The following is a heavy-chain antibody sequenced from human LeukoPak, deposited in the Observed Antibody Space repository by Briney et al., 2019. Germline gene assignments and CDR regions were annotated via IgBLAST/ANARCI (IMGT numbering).Heavy chain of an antibody. V-gene: IGHV4-39*07. J-gene: IGHJ5*02. Sequence: PSETLSLTCTGSGGSINSSSYYWGWIRQPPGKGLEWIGSIYYSGSTYYNPSLKSRVTISVDTSKNQFSLKLSSVTAADTAVYYCACLIVGATNWFDPWGQGTLVTVSS. CDR2: IYYSGST. CDR1: GGSINSSSYY. CDR3: ACLIVGATNWFDP. D-gene: IGHD1-26*01.